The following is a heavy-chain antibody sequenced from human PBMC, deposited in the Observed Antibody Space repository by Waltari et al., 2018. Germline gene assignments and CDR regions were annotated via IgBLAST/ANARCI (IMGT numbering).Heavy chain of an antibody. Sequence: QVQLVQSGAEVKKPGASVKVSCKASGYTFTSYDVNWVRQATGQGLEWMGWMNPNSGNTGYAQKFQGRVTMTRNTSISTAYMELRSLRAEDTAVYYCARGIQLNGGSEFDYWGQGTLVTVSS. CDR3: ARGIQLNGGSEFDY. CDR1: GYTFTSYD. CDR2: MNPNSGNT. V-gene: IGHV1-8*01. J-gene: IGHJ4*02. D-gene: IGHD5-18*01.